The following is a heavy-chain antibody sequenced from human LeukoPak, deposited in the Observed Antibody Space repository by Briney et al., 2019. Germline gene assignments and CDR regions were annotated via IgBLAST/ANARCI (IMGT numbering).Heavy chain of an antibody. D-gene: IGHD3-22*01. CDR2: INTTTGNP. J-gene: IGHJ4*02. CDR3: ARDLPVQNYYDSSGYYDY. V-gene: IGHV7-4-1*02. CDR1: GYTFTSYA. Sequence: ASVKVSCKASGYTFTSYAMNWVRQAPGQGLEWMGWINTTTGNPTYAPGFTGRFVFSLDTSVSTAYLQISSLKAEDTAVYYCARDLPVQNYYDSSGYYDYWGQGTLVTVSS.